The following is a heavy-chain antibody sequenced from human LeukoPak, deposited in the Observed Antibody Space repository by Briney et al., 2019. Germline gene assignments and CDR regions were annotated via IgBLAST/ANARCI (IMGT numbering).Heavy chain of an antibody. CDR1: GFTFSSYA. Sequence: GASLRLSCAASGFTFSSYAMSWVRQAPGKGLEWVSAISGSGGSTYYADPVKGRFTISRDNSKNTLYLQMNSLRAEDTAVYYCANTPSTLWFGELLAYFDYWGQGTLVTVSS. J-gene: IGHJ4*02. CDR3: ANTPSTLWFGELLAYFDY. V-gene: IGHV3-23*01. D-gene: IGHD3-10*01. CDR2: ISGSGGST.